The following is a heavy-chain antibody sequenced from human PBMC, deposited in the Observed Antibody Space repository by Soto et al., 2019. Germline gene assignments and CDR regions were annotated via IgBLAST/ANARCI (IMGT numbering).Heavy chain of an antibody. J-gene: IGHJ4*02. CDR3: ATALYSYGPFDY. CDR1: GYTLTELS. Sequence: GASVKVSCKVSGYTLTELSMHWLRQSPGKGLEWMGGFDPEDGETIYAQKFQGRVTMTEDTSTDTAYMELSSLRSEDTAVYYCATALYSYGPFDYWGQGTLVTVSS. V-gene: IGHV1-24*01. D-gene: IGHD5-18*01. CDR2: FDPEDGET.